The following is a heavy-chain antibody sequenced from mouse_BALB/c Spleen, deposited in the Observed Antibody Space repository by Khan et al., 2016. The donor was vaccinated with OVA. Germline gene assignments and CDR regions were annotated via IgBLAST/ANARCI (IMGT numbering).Heavy chain of an antibody. CDR3: ARGNYYGYYFDY. CDR1: GYSITSGYA. D-gene: IGHD1-1*01. V-gene: IGHV3-2*02. J-gene: IGHJ2*01. Sequence: EVKLLESGPGLVKPSQSLSLTCTVTGYSITSGYAWNWLRQFPGNILEWMGYISYSGVTSYTPSLKSRISITRDTSKNQFFLQLNSVTTEDTATYYCARGNYYGYYFDYWGQGTTLTVSA. CDR2: ISYSGVT.